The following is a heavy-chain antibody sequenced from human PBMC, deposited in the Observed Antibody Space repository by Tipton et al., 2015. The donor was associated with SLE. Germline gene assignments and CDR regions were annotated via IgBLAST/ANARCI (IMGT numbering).Heavy chain of an antibody. CDR3: ATVDYFDSGDAFDF. J-gene: IGHJ3*01. CDR2: IYYSGST. V-gene: IGHV4-39*07. CDR1: GGSISSSSYY. D-gene: IGHD3-22*01. Sequence: TLSLTCTVSGGSISSSSYYWGWIRQPPGKGLEWIGSIYYSGSTYYNPSLKSRASMSIDMSKNHFSLRLTSVTAADTAVYYCATVDYFDSGDAFDFWGHGSMVTVSS.